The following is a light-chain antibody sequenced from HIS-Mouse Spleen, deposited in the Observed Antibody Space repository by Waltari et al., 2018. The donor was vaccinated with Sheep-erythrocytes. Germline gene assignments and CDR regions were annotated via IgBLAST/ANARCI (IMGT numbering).Light chain of an antibody. CDR2: DVS. CDR1: SSDVGGYNY. J-gene: IGLJ1*01. CDR3: CSYAGSYNHV. V-gene: IGLV2-11*01. Sequence: QSALTQPRSVSGSPGQSVTISCTGTSSDVGGYNYVSWYHQHPGKAPKLMIYDVSNRPSGSPDRFSGSKSGNPASLTISGLQAEDEADYYCCSYAGSYNHVFATGTKVTVL.